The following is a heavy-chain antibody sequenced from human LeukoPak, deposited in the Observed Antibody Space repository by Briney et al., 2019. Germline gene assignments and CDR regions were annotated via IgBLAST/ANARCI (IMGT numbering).Heavy chain of an antibody. CDR3: ARQYCSGGSCYLTTDY. Sequence: GGSLRLSCAASGFTFSSYSMDWVRQAPGKGLEWVSLISSGSDYIYYADSVKGRFTISRDNATNSLYLQTNSLRAEDTAVYYCARQYCSGGSCYLTTDYWGQGTLVTVSS. CDR1: GFTFSSYS. D-gene: IGHD2-15*01. CDR2: ISSGSDYI. J-gene: IGHJ4*02. V-gene: IGHV3-21*01.